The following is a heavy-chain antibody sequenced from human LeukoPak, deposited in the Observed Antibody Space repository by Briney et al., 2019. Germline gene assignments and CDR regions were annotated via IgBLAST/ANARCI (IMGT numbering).Heavy chain of an antibody. J-gene: IGHJ4*02. CDR3: ARGGPDYGDYGDY. CDR2: ISSSSSYI. V-gene: IGHV3-21*01. CDR1: GFTFSSYS. D-gene: IGHD4-17*01. Sequence: KTGGSLRLSCAASGFTFSSYSMNWVRQAPGKGLEWVSSISSSSSYIYYADSVKGRFTISRDNAKNSLYLQMNSLRAEDTAVYYCARGGPDYGDYGDYWGQGTLVTVSS.